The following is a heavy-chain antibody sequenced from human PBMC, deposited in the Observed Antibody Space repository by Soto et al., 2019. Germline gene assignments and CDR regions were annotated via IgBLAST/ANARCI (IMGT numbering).Heavy chain of an antibody. CDR3: AKVGLFDGNKPITFEF. CDR2: MSGSSSTT. V-gene: IGHV3-23*01. D-gene: IGHD3-10*01. Sequence: GGSLRLSCATSGLTFSNYAMSWVRQAPGGGLEWVSSMSGSSSTTYYADSVRGRFTISRDRSKNTLYLQMNSLRVEDTAVYYCAKVGLFDGNKPITFEFWGQGTLVTVSS. J-gene: IGHJ4*02. CDR1: GLTFSNYA.